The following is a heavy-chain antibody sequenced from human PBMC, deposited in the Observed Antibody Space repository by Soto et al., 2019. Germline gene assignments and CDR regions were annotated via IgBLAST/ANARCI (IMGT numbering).Heavy chain of an antibody. V-gene: IGHV3-30-3*01. CDR1: GFTFSSYA. D-gene: IGHD5-12*01. CDR3: ARDPDSGSNY. CDR2: ISYDGSNK. Sequence: QVQLVESGGGVVQPGRSLRLSCAASGFTFSSYAMHWVRQAPGKGLEWVAVISYDGSNKYYADSVKGRFTISRDNSKNTLYLQMNSLRAEHTAVYYCARDPDSGSNYWGQGTLVTVSS. J-gene: IGHJ4*02.